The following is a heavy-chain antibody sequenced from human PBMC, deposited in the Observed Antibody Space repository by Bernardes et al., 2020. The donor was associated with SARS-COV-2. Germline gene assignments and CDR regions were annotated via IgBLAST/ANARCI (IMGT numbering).Heavy chain of an antibody. D-gene: IGHD3-10*01. CDR1: GYTFTSYG. CDR2: INTNTGNP. J-gene: IGHJ5*02. V-gene: IGHV7-4-1*02. CDR3: ARRMVRGVVEYNWFDP. Sequence: ASVKVSCKASGYTFTSYGINWVRQAPGQGLEWMGWINTNTGNPMYAQGFTGRFVFSLDTSVNTAYLQISSLKAEDTAVYYCARRMVRGVVEYNWFDPWGQGTLVTVSS.